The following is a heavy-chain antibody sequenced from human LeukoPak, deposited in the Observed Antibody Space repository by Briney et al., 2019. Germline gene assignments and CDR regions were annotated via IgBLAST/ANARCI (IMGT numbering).Heavy chain of an antibody. CDR3: ARVRYSSGWYYYYGMDV. CDR2: IIPIFGTA. V-gene: IGHV1-69*13. Sequence: SVKVSCKASGGTLSSYAISWVRQAPGQGLEWMGGIIPIFGTANYAQKFQGRVTITADESTSTAYMELSSLRSEDTAVYYCARVRYSSGWYYYYGMDVWGQGTTVTVSS. D-gene: IGHD6-19*01. CDR1: GGTLSSYA. J-gene: IGHJ6*02.